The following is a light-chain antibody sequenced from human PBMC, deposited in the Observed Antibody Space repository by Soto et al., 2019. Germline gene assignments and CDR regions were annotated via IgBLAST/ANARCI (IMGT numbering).Light chain of an antibody. CDR3: QQYNNWPPT. Sequence: EIVMTQSPATLSVSPGEGATLSCRASQSVSSNLAWYHQKPGQAPRLLIYGASTRATGIPARFSGSGSETEFALTISSLQSEDFAVYYCQQYNNWPPTFGQGTKVDIK. J-gene: IGKJ1*01. CDR1: QSVSSN. V-gene: IGKV3-15*01. CDR2: GAS.